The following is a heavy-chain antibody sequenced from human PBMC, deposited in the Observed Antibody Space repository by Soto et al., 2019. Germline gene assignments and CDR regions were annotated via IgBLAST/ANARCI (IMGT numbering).Heavy chain of an antibody. CDR1: GFTFGDYA. J-gene: IGHJ6*02. V-gene: IGHV3-49*03. D-gene: IGHD4-17*01. CDR3: TRSYDYGADFYYYGMDV. CDR2: IRSKAYGGTT. Sequence: PGGSLRLSCTASGFTFGDYAMSWFRQAPGKGLEWVGFIRSKAYGGTTEYAASVKGRFTISRDDSKSIAYLQMNSLKTEDTAVYYCTRSYDYGADFYYYGMDVWGQGTTVTVSS.